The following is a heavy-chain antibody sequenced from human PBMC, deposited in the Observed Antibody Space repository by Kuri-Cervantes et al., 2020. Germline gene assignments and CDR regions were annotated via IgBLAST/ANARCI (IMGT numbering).Heavy chain of an antibody. J-gene: IGHJ3*02. V-gene: IGHV3-23*01. CDR1: GFTFSSYA. CDR3: AREQVAGNPNDAFDI. D-gene: IGHD6-19*01. CDR2: ISGSGGST. Sequence: GGSLRLSCAASGFTFSSYAMSWVRQAPGKGLEWVSAISGSGGSTTYADSVKGRFTISRDNAKNTLYLQMNSLRADDTAVYYCAREQVAGNPNDAFDIWGQGTMVTVSS.